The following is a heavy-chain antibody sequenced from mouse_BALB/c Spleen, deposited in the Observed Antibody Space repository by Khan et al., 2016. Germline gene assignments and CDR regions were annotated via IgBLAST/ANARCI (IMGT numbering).Heavy chain of an antibody. V-gene: IGHV14-3*02. Sequence: VQLKQSGAELVKPGASVKLSCTASGFNIKDTYMHWVKQRPEQGLEWIGRIDPANGNTKYDPKFQGKATITADTSSNTAYLQLSSLTSEDTAVYYCARAYPYYAMYYWGQGTSVTVSS. CDR2: IDPANGNT. CDR1: GFNIKDTY. J-gene: IGHJ4*01. CDR3: ARAYPYYAMYY.